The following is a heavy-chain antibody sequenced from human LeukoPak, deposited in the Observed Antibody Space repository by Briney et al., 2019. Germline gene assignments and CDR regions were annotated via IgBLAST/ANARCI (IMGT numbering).Heavy chain of an antibody. V-gene: IGHV4-59*01. Sequence: NTSETLSFTCSVSGGSISDSYWSWIRKPPGKGLEWIGKIHDSGITNYNPSLKSRVTFSVDTSKKQFSLNLNSVTAADTAVYYCARGGYMSNWFEHWGQGTPVTVSS. D-gene: IGHD5-12*01. J-gene: IGHJ5*02. CDR2: IHDSGIT. CDR3: ARGGYMSNWFEH. CDR1: GGSISDSY.